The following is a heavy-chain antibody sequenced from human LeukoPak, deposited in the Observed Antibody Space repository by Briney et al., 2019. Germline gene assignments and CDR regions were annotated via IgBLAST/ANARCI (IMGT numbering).Heavy chain of an antibody. CDR3: ARDRGDTSGWPIIDY. CDR1: GFTVNSNH. V-gene: IGHV3-66*01. Sequence: PGGSLRLPCAASGFTVNSNHMSWVRQAPGKGLEWVSLIQSGSTHYADSVKGRFTISRDNSKNTLYLQMNSLRAEDTAVYYCARDRGDTSGWPIIDYWGQGTLVTVSS. J-gene: IGHJ4*02. D-gene: IGHD6-19*01. CDR2: IQSGST.